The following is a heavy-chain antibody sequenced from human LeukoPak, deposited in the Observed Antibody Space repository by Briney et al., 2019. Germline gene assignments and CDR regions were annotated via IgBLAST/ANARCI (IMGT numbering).Heavy chain of an antibody. J-gene: IGHJ5*02. Sequence: GGSLRPSCAASGFTVSSGYMTWVRQPPGKGLEWVSVIYSDGTTYYADSVKGRFSISRDNSKNTLYLQMNSLRAEDTAVYYCARGLPNWFDPWGQGSLVTVSS. V-gene: IGHV3-53*01. CDR3: ARGLPNWFDP. CDR1: GFTVSSGY. CDR2: IYSDGTT.